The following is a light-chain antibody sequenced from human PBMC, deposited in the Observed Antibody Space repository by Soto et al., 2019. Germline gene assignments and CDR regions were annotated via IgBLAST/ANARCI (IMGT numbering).Light chain of an antibody. CDR2: EVS. Sequence: DVVMTQTPLSLSVTPGQPASISCKSSQRLLQSGRQTYLYWFLQKPGQSPQPLIYEVSNRFSGVPDRFSGSGSGTDFTLKISRVEAEDVGVYYCMQSLQFPLTFGGGTKVEIK. CDR3: MQSLQFPLT. J-gene: IGKJ4*01. V-gene: IGKV2D-29*02. CDR1: QRLLQSGRQTY.